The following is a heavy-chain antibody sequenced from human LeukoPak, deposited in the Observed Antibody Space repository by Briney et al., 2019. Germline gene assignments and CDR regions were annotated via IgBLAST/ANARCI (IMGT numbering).Heavy chain of an antibody. CDR3: AKRSQLRFLEWLSPKQYYFDY. CDR1: GFSFSSYA. CDR2: ISGSGGST. Sequence: RTGGSLRLSCAASGFSFSSYAMTWVRQAPGKGLGWVSAISGSGGSTYYADSVKGRFTISRDNSKNTLYLQMNSLRAEDTAVYYCAKRSQLRFLEWLSPKQYYFDYWGQGTLVTVSS. J-gene: IGHJ4*02. D-gene: IGHD3-3*01. V-gene: IGHV3-23*01.